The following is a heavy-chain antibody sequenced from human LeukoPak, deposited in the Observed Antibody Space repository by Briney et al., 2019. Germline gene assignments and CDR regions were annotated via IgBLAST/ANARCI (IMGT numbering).Heavy chain of an antibody. Sequence: MPSGTLSLTCAVSGGSISSSNWWSWVRQPPGKGLEWIGEIYHSGSTNYNPSLKSRVTISVDKSKNQFSLKLSSVTAADTAVYYCARDIGGYSYDLYYYYYYMDVWGKGTTVTVSS. CDR2: IYHSGST. J-gene: IGHJ6*03. D-gene: IGHD5-18*01. CDR3: ARDIGGYSYDLYYYYYYMDV. CDR1: GGSISSSNW. V-gene: IGHV4-4*02.